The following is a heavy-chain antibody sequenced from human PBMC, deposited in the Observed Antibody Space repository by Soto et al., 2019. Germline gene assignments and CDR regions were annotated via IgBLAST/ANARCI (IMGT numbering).Heavy chain of an antibody. V-gene: IGHV3-30-3*01. D-gene: IGHD6-13*01. J-gene: IGHJ4*02. CDR3: ARDGEAAGPQGWGYFVY. CDR1: GFTFSSYA. CDR2: ISYDGSNK. Sequence: QVQLVESGGGVVQPGRSLRLSCAASGFTFSSYAMHWVRQAPGKGLEWVAVISYDGSNKYYADSVKGRVTISRDNSKNPLYLPMNGLSAEDTAVYYCARDGEAAGPQGWGYFVYWGQGTLVTLSS.